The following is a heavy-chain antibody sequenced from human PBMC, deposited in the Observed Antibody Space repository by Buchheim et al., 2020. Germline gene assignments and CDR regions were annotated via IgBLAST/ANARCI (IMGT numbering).Heavy chain of an antibody. CDR2: ISGDGSSY. CDR3: VSAPSGY. Sequence: EVQLVESGGGLAQPGGSLRLSCAASGFTFSNSWMHWVRQAPGKGLVWVSRISGDGSSYSYADSVKGRFTISRDNAKDELYLQMNSLRAEDTAVYYCVSAPSGYWGQGTL. CDR1: GFTFSNSW. J-gene: IGHJ4*02. V-gene: IGHV3-74*01.